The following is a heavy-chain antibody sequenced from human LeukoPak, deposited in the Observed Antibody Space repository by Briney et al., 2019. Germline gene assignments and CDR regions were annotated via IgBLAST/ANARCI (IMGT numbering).Heavy chain of an antibody. CDR1: GFTFSSYA. Sequence: GGSLRLSCAASGFTFSSYAMSWVRQAPGKGLEWVSAISASGGGTYYAESVKGRFTISRDNSKDTLYLLMNSLRAEDTAVYYCAKPADGYSSSLYYFDYWGQGTLVTVSS. D-gene: IGHD6-13*01. J-gene: IGHJ4*02. V-gene: IGHV3-23*01. CDR3: AKPADGYSSSLYYFDY. CDR2: ISASGGGT.